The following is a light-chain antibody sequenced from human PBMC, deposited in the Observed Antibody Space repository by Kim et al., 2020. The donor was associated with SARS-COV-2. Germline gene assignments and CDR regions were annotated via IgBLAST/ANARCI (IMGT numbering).Light chain of an antibody. CDR2: SAS. Sequence: SASVGDRVTITCRASQSMSDYLNWYQQKPGKAPNLLIYSASSLQSGAPSRFSGSGSGTDFNLTISSLQRDDFATYYCQQSYSTPYTFGQGTKLEI. J-gene: IGKJ2*01. CDR3: QQSYSTPYT. V-gene: IGKV1-39*01. CDR1: QSMSDY.